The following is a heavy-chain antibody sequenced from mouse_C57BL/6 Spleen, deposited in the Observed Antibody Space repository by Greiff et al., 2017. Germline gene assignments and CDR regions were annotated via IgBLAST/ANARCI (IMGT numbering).Heavy chain of an antibody. D-gene: IGHD1-2*01. CDR1: GYSFTSYY. Sequence: QVQLQQSGPELVKPGASVKISCKASGYSFTSYYIHWVKQRPGQGLEWIGWIYPGSGNTKYNEKFKGKATLTADTSSSTAYMQLSSLTSEDSAVYYCARPLLRPFYYAMDYWGQGTSVTVSS. V-gene: IGHV1-66*01. J-gene: IGHJ4*01. CDR2: IYPGSGNT. CDR3: ARPLLRPFYYAMDY.